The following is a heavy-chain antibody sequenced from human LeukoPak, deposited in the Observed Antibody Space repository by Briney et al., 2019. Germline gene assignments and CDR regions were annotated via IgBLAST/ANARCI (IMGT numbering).Heavy chain of an antibody. CDR1: GFTFSSYA. CDR2: ISGSGGST. CDR3: AKDGVGYYGSGSYTN. V-gene: IGHV3-23*01. J-gene: IGHJ4*02. D-gene: IGHD3-10*01. Sequence: PEGSLRLSCAASGFTFSSYAMSWVRQAPGKGLEWVSAISGSGGSTYYADSVKGRFTTSRDNSKNTLYLQMNSLRAEDTAVYYCAKDGVGYYGSGSYTNWGQGTLVTVSS.